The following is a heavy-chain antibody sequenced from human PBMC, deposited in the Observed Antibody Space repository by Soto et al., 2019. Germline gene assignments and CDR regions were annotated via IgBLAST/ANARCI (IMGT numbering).Heavy chain of an antibody. CDR2: INHSGST. CDR1: GGSFSGYD. CDR3: ASLTIFGVAADY. Sequence: QVQLQQWGAGLLKPSETLALTCAVYGGSFSGYDWSWIRQPPGKGLEWIGEINHSGSTNYNPSLKSRVTIHVDTSKTQFSLKLSSVTAAYPAVYYCASLTIFGVAADYWGQGTLVTVSS. D-gene: IGHD3-3*01. J-gene: IGHJ4*02. V-gene: IGHV4-34*01.